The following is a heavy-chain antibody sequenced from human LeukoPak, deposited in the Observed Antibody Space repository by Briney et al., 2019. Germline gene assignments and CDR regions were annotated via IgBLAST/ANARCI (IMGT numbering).Heavy chain of an antibody. D-gene: IGHD1-14*01. CDR2: IYRSGST. CDR1: NYYISNSLY. V-gene: IGHV4-38-2*02. J-gene: IGHJ6*03. CDR3: ARGTSGYYMDV. Sequence: SEPLSLTCSGSNYYISNSLYWGLVRQPPGKGLEWIGSIYRSGSTFYNPSLKSRVTIALATSKNQFSLKLSSVTAADTAVYFCARGTSGYYMDVWGKGTTVTVSS.